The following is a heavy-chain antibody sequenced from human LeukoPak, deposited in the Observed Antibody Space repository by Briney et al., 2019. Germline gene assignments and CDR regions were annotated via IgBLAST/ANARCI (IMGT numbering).Heavy chain of an antibody. V-gene: IGHV3-23*01. CDR1: GFTFSNAW. CDR3: AHISSSWPDY. Sequence: GGSLRLSCAASGFTFSNAWMSWVRQAPGKGLEWVSAISGSGGSTYYADSVKGRFTISRDNSKNTLYLQMNSLRAEDTAVYYCAHISSSWPDYWGQGTLVTVSS. D-gene: IGHD6-13*01. CDR2: ISGSGGST. J-gene: IGHJ4*02.